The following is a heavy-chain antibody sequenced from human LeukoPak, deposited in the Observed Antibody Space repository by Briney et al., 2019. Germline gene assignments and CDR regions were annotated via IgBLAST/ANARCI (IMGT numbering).Heavy chain of an antibody. CDR1: GYTFTGYY. V-gene: IGHV1-2*02. CDR2: INPNRGGT. D-gene: IGHD2-15*01. CDR3: ARIVVVVAAEDAFDI. J-gene: IGHJ3*02. Sequence: GASVKVSCKASGYTFTGYYMHWVRQAPGQGLEWMGWINPNRGGTNYAQKFQGRVTMTRDTSISTAYMELSRLRSDDTAVYYCARIVVVVAAEDAFDIWGQGTMVTVSS.